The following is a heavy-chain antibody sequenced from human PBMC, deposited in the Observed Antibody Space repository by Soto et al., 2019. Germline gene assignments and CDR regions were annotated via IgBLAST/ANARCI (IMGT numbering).Heavy chain of an antibody. D-gene: IGHD6-6*01. CDR1: GESISSGGYY. Sequence: QVQLQESGPGLVKASQTLSLICSVSGESISSGGYYWSWIRHHPGRVLEWIGYISDSESAYYTPSLKSLVTISMDTSKNHCAMKLSSVTAAYTAVYYCARASSSSSAADYWGQGTLITVSS. V-gene: IGHV4-31*01. CDR2: ISDSESA. CDR3: ARASSSSSAADY. J-gene: IGHJ4*02.